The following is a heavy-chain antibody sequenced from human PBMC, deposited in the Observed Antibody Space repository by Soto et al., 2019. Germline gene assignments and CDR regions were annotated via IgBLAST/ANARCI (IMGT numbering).Heavy chain of an antibody. Sequence: SETLSLTCTVSGGSISNYYWSWIRQPAGKGLEWIGRIYTGGSTNYNPSLKRRVTMSTDTSKNQLSLGLTSVTAAATAVYYCASASMGPSGGGTWIMPFDYWGQGALVTVSS. V-gene: IGHV4-4*07. J-gene: IGHJ4*02. CDR3: ASASMGPSGGGTWIMPFDY. CDR1: GGSISNYY. D-gene: IGHD2-15*01. CDR2: IYTGGST.